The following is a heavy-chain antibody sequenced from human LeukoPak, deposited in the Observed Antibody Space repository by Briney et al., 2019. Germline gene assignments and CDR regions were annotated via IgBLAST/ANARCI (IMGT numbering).Heavy chain of an antibody. V-gene: IGHV3-30-3*01. CDR1: GFTFSSYA. CDR3: ARDQGGYYFDY. D-gene: IGHD1-14*01. Sequence: PGGSLRLSCAASGFTFSSYAMHWVRQAPGKGLEWVAVISYDGSNKCYADSVKGRFTISRDNSKNTLYLQMNSLRAEDTAVYYCARDQGGYYFDYWGQGTLVTVSS. J-gene: IGHJ4*02. CDR2: ISYDGSNK.